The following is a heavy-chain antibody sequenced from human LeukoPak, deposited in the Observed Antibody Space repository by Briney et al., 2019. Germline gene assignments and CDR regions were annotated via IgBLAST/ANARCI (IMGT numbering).Heavy chain of an antibody. CDR3: AKSIIDY. Sequence: GGPLRLSCAASGFTFSSYAMSWVRQAPGKGLEWVSTISASGGTTYYADSVEGRFTISRDNSKNTLYLQMNSLRVEDTAVYYCAKSIIDYWGQGTLVTVSS. CDR1: GFTFSSYA. CDR2: ISASGGTT. D-gene: IGHD1-14*01. V-gene: IGHV3-23*01. J-gene: IGHJ4*02.